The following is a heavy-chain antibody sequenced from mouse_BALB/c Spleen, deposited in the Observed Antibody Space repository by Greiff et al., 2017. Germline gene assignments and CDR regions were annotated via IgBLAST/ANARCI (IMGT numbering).Heavy chain of an antibody. CDR1: GYTFTSYW. V-gene: IGHV1-69*02. Sequence: QVQLKQPGAELVRPGASVKLSCKASGYTFTSYWINWVKQRPGQGLEWIGNIYPSDSYTNYNQKFKDKATLTVDKSSSTAYMQLSSPTSEDSAVYYCTSGEVRAWFAYWGQGTLVTVSA. CDR2: IYPSDSYT. J-gene: IGHJ3*01. CDR3: TSGEVRAWFAY. D-gene: IGHD2-14*01.